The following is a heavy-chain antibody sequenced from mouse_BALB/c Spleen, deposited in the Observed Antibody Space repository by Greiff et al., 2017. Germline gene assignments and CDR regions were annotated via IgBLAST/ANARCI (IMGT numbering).Heavy chain of an antibody. CDR3: ARHGAMDY. J-gene: IGHJ4*01. CDR1: GFTFSSYT. V-gene: IGHV5-12-2*01. Sequence: VQRVESGGGLVQPGGSLKLSCAASGFTFSSYTMSWVRQTPEKRLEWVAYISNGGGSTYYPDTVKGRFTISRDNAKNTLYLQMSSLKSEDTAMYYCARHGAMDYWGQGTSVTVSS. CDR2: ISNGGGST.